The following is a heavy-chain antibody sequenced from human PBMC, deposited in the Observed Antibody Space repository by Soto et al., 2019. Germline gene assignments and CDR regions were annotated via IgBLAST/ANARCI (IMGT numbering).Heavy chain of an antibody. Sequence: PGGSLRLSCAASGFTFSSYSMNWVRQAPGKGLEWVSSISSSSSYIYYADSVKGRFTISRDNAKNSLYLQMNSLRAEDTAVYYCASVPMIVVAQFDYWGQGTLVTVSS. CDR2: ISSSSSYI. J-gene: IGHJ4*02. CDR1: GFTFSSYS. CDR3: ASVPMIVVAQFDY. V-gene: IGHV3-21*01. D-gene: IGHD3-22*01.